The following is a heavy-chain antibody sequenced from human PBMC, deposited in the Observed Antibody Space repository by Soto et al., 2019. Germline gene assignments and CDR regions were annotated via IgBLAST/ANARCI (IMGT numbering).Heavy chain of an antibody. Sequence: QVQLVQSGAEVKRPGSSVKVSCKASGDTFSFYSINWVRQAPGLGLEWMGRINPILSMSNYAQRFQGRVTVTADKSTSTAYMDLSSLRSEDTAIYYCATSYGSGYRAFDYWGQGALVTVSS. CDR3: ATSYGSGYRAFDY. CDR1: GDTFSFYS. V-gene: IGHV1-69*02. CDR2: INPILSMS. J-gene: IGHJ4*02. D-gene: IGHD3-10*01.